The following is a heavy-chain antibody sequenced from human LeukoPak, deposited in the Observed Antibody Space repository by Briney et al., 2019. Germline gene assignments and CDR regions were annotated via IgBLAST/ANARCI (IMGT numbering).Heavy chain of an antibody. D-gene: IGHD4-17*01. J-gene: IGHJ4*02. V-gene: IGHV5-51*01. CDR1: GFTLTNYW. Sequence: GESLKIACQDSGFTLTNYWIGWVRQMPGKGLEWMGIIHSTDSHAKYSPSFQGQVTISVDKSISTAYLQWRGLKASDTAMYYCAGARHGDFRWDYWGQGTLVTVSS. CDR3: AGARHGDFRWDY. CDR2: IHSTDSHA.